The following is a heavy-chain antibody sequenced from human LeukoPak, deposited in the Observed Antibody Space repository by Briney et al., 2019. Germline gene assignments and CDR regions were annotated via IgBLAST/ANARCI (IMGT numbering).Heavy chain of an antibody. J-gene: IGHJ4*02. CDR1: GGSISSGSYY. CDR3: AREVGYYVSSGHPPFDY. V-gene: IGHV4-61*02. CDR2: IYTSGST. Sequence: SLTLSLTCTVSGGSISSGSYYWSWIRQPAGKGLEWIGRIYTSGSTNYNPSLKSRVTISVDTSKNQFSLKLSSVTAADTAVYYCAREVGYYVSSGHPPFDYWGQGTLVTVSS. D-gene: IGHD3-22*01.